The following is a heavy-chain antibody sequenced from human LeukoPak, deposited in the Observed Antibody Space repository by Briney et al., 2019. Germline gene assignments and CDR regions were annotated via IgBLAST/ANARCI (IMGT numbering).Heavy chain of an antibody. Sequence: PGGSLRLSCAASGFTFGSYWMSWVRQAPGKGLEWVANIKQDGSEKYYVDSVKGRFTISRDNAKNSLYLQMNSLRAEDTAVYYCARGDQITMVRGVTPFDYWGQGTLVTVSS. V-gene: IGHV3-7*01. J-gene: IGHJ4*02. D-gene: IGHD3-10*01. CDR3: ARGDQITMVRGVTPFDY. CDR2: IKQDGSEK. CDR1: GFTFGSYW.